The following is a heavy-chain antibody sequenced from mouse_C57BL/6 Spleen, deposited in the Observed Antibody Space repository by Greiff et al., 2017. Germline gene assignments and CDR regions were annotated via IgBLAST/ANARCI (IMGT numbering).Heavy chain of an antibody. V-gene: IGHV1-81*01. J-gene: IGHJ1*03. CDR1: GYTFTSYG. CDR3: ARRSWDWYFGV. CDR2: IYPRSGNT. Sequence: VKLQESGAELARPGASVKLSCKASGYTFTSYGISWVKQRTGQGLEWIGEIYPRSGNTYYTEKFKGKATLTADKSSSTAYMELRSLTSEDSAVYFCARRSWDWYFGVWGTGTTVTVAS. D-gene: IGHD4-1*01.